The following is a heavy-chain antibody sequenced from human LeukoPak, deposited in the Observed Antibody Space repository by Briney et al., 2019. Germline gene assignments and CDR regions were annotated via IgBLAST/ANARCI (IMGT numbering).Heavy chain of an antibody. CDR2: IDYSAST. J-gene: IGHJ6*02. Sequence: SETLSLTCTLSGGSLSSYYWSWIRQPPRTGLEGIGNIDYSASTNHNPSLTRRVTISVDTSKNQFSLKLSSVTAADPAVYYCARRPVVRGIAGGMDVWGQGTTVTVSS. CDR3: ARRPVVRGIAGGMDV. CDR1: GGSLSSYY. V-gene: IGHV4-59*01. D-gene: IGHD3-10*01.